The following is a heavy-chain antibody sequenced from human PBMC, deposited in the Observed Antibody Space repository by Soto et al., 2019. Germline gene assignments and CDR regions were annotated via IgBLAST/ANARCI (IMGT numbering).Heavy chain of an antibody. CDR1: GFTFSSYG. D-gene: IGHD6-13*01. Sequence: GRSRRLSCAVSGFTFSSYGMHWVSQAPGKGLEWVAVILSDGSNTYYAGSVKGRFTISRDNSKNTLCLQMNSLRAEETAVYYCAKDWKGAASNYCCDSMDVWGQGTMVTVSS. J-gene: IGHJ6*02. V-gene: IGHV3-30*18. CDR2: ILSDGSNT. CDR3: AKDWKGAASNYCCDSMDV.